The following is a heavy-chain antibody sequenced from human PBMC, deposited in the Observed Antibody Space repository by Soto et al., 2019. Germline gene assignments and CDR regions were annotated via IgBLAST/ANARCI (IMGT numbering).Heavy chain of an antibody. J-gene: IGHJ6*03. CDR3: ARLREATNYYYYYMDV. D-gene: IGHD5-12*01. V-gene: IGHV4-59*08. CDR2: IYYSGST. Sequence: TSETLSLTCTVSGGSIGSYYWSWIRQPPGKGLEWIGYIYYSGSTNYNPSLKSRVTISVDTSKNQFSLKLSSVTAADTAVYYCARLREATNYYYYYMDVWGKGTTVTVSS. CDR1: GGSIGSYY.